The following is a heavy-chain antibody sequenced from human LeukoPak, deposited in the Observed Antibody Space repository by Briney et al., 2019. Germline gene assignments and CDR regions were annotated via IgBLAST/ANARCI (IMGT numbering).Heavy chain of an antibody. CDR2: ISSSSSYI. V-gene: IGHV3-21*01. CDR1: GFTFSSYS. CDR3: ARDARGYYDSSGPYYFDY. D-gene: IGHD3-22*01. Sequence: GGSLRLSCAASGFTFSSYSMNWIRQAPGKGLEWVSSISSSSSYIYYADSVKGRFTISRDNAKNSLYLQMNSLRAEDTAVYYCARDARGYYDSSGPYYFDYWGQGTLVTVSS. J-gene: IGHJ4*02.